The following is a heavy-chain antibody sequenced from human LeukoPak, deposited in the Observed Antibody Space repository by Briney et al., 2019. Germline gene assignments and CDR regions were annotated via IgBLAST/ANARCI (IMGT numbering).Heavy chain of an antibody. V-gene: IGHV1-8*03. CDR3: ARRLGLRWDLQAFDI. Sequence: VASVKVSCKASGYTFTSHDINWVRQATGQGLEWMGWMNPNSGSTGYAQKFQGRVTITRNNSISTVYMELSSLRSEDTAVYYCARRLGLRWDLQAFDIWGQGTMVTVPS. CDR1: GYTFTSHD. J-gene: IGHJ3*02. D-gene: IGHD4-23*01. CDR2: MNPNSGST.